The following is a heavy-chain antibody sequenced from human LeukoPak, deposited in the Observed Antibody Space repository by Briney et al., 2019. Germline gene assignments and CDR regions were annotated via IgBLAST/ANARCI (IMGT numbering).Heavy chain of an antibody. CDR3: ARASGYGDPFDY. D-gene: IGHD4-17*01. V-gene: IGHV4-59*01. Sequence: PSETLSLTCTVSGGSISSYYWSWIRQPPGKGLEWIGYIYYSGSTNYNPSLKSRVTISVDTSKNQFSLKLSSVTAADTAVYYCARASGYGDPFDYWGQGTLVTVSS. CDR1: GGSISSYY. CDR2: IYYSGST. J-gene: IGHJ4*02.